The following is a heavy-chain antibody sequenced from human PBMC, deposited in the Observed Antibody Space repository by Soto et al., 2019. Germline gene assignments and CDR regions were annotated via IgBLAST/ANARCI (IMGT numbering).Heavy chain of an antibody. V-gene: IGHV4-31*03. CDR3: ARGGGYCSGGSCYDAVWFDP. CDR1: GGSISSGGYY. Sequence: SETLSLTCTVSGGSISSGGYYWSWIRQHPGKGLEWIGYIYYSGSTYYNPSLKSRVTISLDTSKNQFSLKLSSVTAADTAVYYCARGGGYCSGGSCYDAVWFDPWGQGTLVTVSS. J-gene: IGHJ5*02. CDR2: IYYSGST. D-gene: IGHD2-15*01.